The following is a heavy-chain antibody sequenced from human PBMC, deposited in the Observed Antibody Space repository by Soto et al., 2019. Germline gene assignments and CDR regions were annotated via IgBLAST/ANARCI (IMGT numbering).Heavy chain of an antibody. V-gene: IGHV4-4*02. J-gene: IGHJ4*02. D-gene: IGHD6-13*01. CDR3: VRDSRTGCSSINGYMH. Sequence: QLQLRESGPGLVQHSGTLSLTCDVSGDSLTNNHWWSWVRQAPGKGLEWIGEIWHTGRANYNQSLKSRVAISIDKSKNQFSLKLSSVTAADTAVYYCVRDSRTGCSSINGYMHWGQGTLVTVSS. CDR1: GDSLTNNHW. CDR2: IWHTGRA.